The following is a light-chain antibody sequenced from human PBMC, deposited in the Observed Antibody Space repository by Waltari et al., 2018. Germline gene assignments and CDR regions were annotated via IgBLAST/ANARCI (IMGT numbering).Light chain of an antibody. CDR3: AAWDASLSGRV. Sequence: QSVLTQPPSASGTPGQRVTISCSGGSSNIGSNYIYWYQQHPGTAPKLLIYSDNQRPSVVPDRFSGSKSGTSDSLAISGLRSEDEADYYCAAWDASLSGRVFGGGTKLTVL. V-gene: IGLV1-47*01. J-gene: IGLJ3*02. CDR1: SSNIGSNY. CDR2: SDN.